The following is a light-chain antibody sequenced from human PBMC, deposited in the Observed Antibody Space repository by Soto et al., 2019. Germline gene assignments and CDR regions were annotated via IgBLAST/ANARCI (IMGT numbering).Light chain of an antibody. CDR1: QTIGNK. CDR3: QQYNYWPT. CDR2: GAS. J-gene: IGKJ5*01. Sequence: EIVLAQSPAPLSVSPGERVTLSCRATQTIGNKLAWYLQRPGQAPRLLIYGASTRATDIPARFSGSGSGTEFTLTISSLKSEEFAVYFCQQYNYWPTCGQGTRMEI. V-gene: IGKV3-15*01.